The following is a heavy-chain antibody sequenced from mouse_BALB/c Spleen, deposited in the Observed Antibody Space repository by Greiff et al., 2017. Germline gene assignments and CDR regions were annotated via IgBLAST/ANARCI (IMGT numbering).Heavy chain of an antibody. CDR2: IDPENGDT. Sequence: VQLQQSGAELVRSGASVKLSCTASGFNIKDYYMHWVKQRPEQGLEWIGWIDPENGDTEYAPKFQGKATMTADTSSNTAYLQLSSLTSEDTAVYYCNPFLYGSSSFAYWGQGTLVTVSA. D-gene: IGHD1-1*01. CDR1: GFNIKDYY. CDR3: NPFLYGSSSFAY. V-gene: IGHV14-4*02. J-gene: IGHJ3*01.